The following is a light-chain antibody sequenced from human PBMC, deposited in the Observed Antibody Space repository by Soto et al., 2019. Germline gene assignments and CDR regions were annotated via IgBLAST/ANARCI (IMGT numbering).Light chain of an antibody. J-gene: IGKJ5*01. Sequence: DIQMTQSPSTLSASVGDRVTITCRASQSISSWLAWYQQKPGKAPKLLIYDASSLESGVPSRFSGSGSGTEFPLTISSLQPDDCATDYCQQYNRYSPITFGQGTRLEIK. CDR3: QQYNRYSPIT. CDR2: DAS. V-gene: IGKV1-5*01. CDR1: QSISSW.